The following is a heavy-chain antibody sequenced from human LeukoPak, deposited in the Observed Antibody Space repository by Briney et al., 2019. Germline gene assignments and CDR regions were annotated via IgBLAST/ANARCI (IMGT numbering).Heavy chain of an antibody. CDR3: ARDLVSSGPYCNYCYGMDG. CDR1: GFTFSSYW. J-gene: IGHJ6*02. Sequence: GGSLRLSCVVSGFTFSSYWMSWVRQPPGKGLEWVANIKQDGSEKYYVDSVKGRFTISRDNAKNSLYLQMNSLRAEDTAVYYCARDLVSSGPYCNYCYGMDGWGQGITVTVSS. V-gene: IGHV3-7*01. D-gene: IGHD6-19*01. CDR2: IKQDGSEK.